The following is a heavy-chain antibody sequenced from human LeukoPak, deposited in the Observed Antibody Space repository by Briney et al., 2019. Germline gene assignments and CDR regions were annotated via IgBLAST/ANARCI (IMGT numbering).Heavy chain of an antibody. J-gene: IGHJ6*03. CDR3: ARRAMVRGGGFYYYYYMDV. D-gene: IGHD3-10*01. CDR1: GYTFTSYD. CDR2: MNPNSGNT. V-gene: IGHV1-8*03. Sequence: ASVKVSCKASGYTFTSYDINWVRQATGQGLEWMGWMNPNSGNTGYAQKFQGRVTITRNTSISTAYMELSSLRSEDTAVYYCARRAMVRGGGFYYYYYMDVWGKGTTVTTSS.